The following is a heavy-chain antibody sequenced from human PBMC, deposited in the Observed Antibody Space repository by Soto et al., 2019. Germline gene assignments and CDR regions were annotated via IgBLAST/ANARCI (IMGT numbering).Heavy chain of an antibody. J-gene: IGHJ4*02. V-gene: IGHV4-4*07. CDR2: IYTSGST. CDR1: GGSISSYY. Sequence: PSETLSLTCTVSGGSISSYYWSWIRQPAGKGLEWIGRIYTSGSTNYNPSLKSRVTMSVDTSKNQFSLKLSSVTAADTAVYYCARGRPYSSSWYLFYWCQGTLVTVSS. D-gene: IGHD6-13*01. CDR3: ARGRPYSSSWYLFY.